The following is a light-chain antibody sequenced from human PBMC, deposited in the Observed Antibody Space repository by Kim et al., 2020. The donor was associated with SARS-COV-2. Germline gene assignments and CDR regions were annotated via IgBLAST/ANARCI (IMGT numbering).Light chain of an antibody. CDR3: QYYGSPPIT. Sequence: SPGERVTPSCRASQSVSASYLAWYQQKPGQAPRLLIYDASSRATGIPDRFSGSGSATDFTLTISRLEPEDSAVYYCQYYGSPPITFGQGTRLEIK. J-gene: IGKJ5*01. CDR1: QSVSASY. CDR2: DAS. V-gene: IGKV3-20*01.